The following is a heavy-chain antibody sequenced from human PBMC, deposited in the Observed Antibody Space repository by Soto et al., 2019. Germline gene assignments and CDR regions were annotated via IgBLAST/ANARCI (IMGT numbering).Heavy chain of an antibody. V-gene: IGHV3-30-3*01. CDR2: ISYDGSNK. D-gene: IGHD1-26*01. Sequence: SLRLSCAASGFTFSSYAMHWVRQAPGKGLEWVAVISYDGSNKYYADSVKGRFTISGDNSKNTLYLQMNSLRAEDTAVYYCARGGRHLAATYYYYGMDVWGQGNTVTV. J-gene: IGHJ6*02. CDR1: GFTFSSYA. CDR3: ARGGRHLAATYYYYGMDV.